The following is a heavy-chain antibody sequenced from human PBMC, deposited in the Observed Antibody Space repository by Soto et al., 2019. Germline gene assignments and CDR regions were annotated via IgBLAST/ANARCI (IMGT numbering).Heavy chain of an antibody. CDR2: ISGGDDYT. D-gene: IGHD5-18*01. J-gene: IGHJ4*02. V-gene: IGHV3-23*01. CDR3: TAALWILTWDQLWLKAPLDY. CDR1: GITFDSYA. Sequence: HPGGSLRLSCAASGITFDSYAMNWVRQAPGKAPEWVSGISGGDDYTQYADSVKGRFTISRDNSQNTLYLQMNYLRVDDTAVYYCTAALWILTWDQLWLKAPLDYWGQGALVTVSS.